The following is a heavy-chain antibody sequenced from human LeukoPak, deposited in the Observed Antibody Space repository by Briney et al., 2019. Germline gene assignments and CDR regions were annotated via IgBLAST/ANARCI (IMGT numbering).Heavy chain of an antibody. D-gene: IGHD3-10*01. CDR1: GGSFSGYY. CDR3: ARLGGLWFGADYFDY. J-gene: IGHJ4*02. CDR2: INHSGST. Sequence: SETLSLTCAVYGGSFSGYYWSWIRQPPGKGLEWIGEINHSGSTNYNPSLKSRVTISVDTSKNQFSLKLSSVTAADTAVYYCARLGGLWFGADYFDYWGQGTLVTVSS. V-gene: IGHV4-34*01.